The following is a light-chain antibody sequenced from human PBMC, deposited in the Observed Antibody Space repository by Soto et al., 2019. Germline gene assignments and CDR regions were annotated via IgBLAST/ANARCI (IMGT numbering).Light chain of an antibody. CDR3: QQYGRYPWT. J-gene: IGKJ1*01. CDR1: QTISTW. V-gene: IGKV1-5*03. Sequence: DIQMTQSPSTLSASIGDRVTITCRASQTISTWLAWYQQKPGEAPNLLIYQASSFVSGVPSRFSGSGSGTEFPLTLGSLHTDYIAPYYCQQYGRYPWTFGQGTKVDI. CDR2: QAS.